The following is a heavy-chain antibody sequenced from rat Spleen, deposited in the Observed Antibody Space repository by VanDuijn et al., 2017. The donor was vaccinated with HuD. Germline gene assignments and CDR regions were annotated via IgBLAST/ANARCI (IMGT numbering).Heavy chain of an antibody. Sequence: EVQLVESGGGLVQPGRSLKLSCAASGFTFSDYYMAWVRQAPKKGLEWVASITNTGGNTYYPDSVKGRFTISRDNAESTLYLQMNGLRSEDTATYYCTRQGGTRMLVIRDYFDYWGQGVMVTVSS. CDR3: TRQGGTRMLVIRDYFDY. CDR2: ITNTGGNT. D-gene: IGHD1-12*02. J-gene: IGHJ2*01. CDR1: GFTFSDYY. V-gene: IGHV5-25*01.